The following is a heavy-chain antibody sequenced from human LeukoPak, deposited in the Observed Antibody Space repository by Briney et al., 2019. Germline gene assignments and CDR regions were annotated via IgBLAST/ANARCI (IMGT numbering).Heavy chain of an antibody. J-gene: IGHJ3*02. V-gene: IGHV4-4*07. CDR3: ARASDYGEPRDAFDI. D-gene: IGHD4-17*01. Sequence: SETLSLTCTVSGGSISSYYWSWIRQRAGKGLEWIGRIYTSGSTNYNPSLKIRVTMSVDTSKNQFSLKLSSVTAADTAVYYCARASDYGEPRDAFDIWGQGTMVTVSS. CDR2: IYTSGST. CDR1: GGSISSYY.